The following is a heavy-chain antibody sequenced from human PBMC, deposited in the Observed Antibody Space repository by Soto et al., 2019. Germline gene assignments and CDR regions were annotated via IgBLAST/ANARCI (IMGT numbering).Heavy chain of an antibody. Sequence: GGSLRLSCAASGFTFSSYAMSWVRQAPGKGLEWVSAISGSGGSTYYADSVKGRFTISRDNSKNTLYLQMNSLRAEDTAVYYCAKTIGYYYDSSGSHWGQGTLVTVSS. J-gene: IGHJ4*02. D-gene: IGHD3-22*01. CDR1: GFTFSSYA. V-gene: IGHV3-23*01. CDR3: AKTIGYYYDSSGSH. CDR2: ISGSGGST.